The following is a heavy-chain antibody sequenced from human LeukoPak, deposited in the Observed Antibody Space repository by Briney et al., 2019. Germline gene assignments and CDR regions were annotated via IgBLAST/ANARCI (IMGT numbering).Heavy chain of an antibody. D-gene: IGHD3-10*01. CDR3: ARAPITMVRGVITMNWFDP. CDR1: GYTFTSYG. CDR2: ISAYNGNT. V-gene: IGHV1-18*01. Sequence: ASVKVSCKASGYTFTSYGISWVRQAPGQGLEWMGWISAYNGNTNYAQKLQGRVTMTTDTSTSTAYMELRSLRSDDTAVYYCARAPITMVRGVITMNWFDPWGQGTLVTVSS. J-gene: IGHJ5*02.